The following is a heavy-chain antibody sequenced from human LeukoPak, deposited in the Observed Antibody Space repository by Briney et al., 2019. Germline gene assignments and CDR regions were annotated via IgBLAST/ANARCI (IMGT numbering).Heavy chain of an antibody. CDR2: ISGSGGST. J-gene: IGHJ6*03. V-gene: IGHV3-23*01. Sequence: GSLRLSCAVSGFAFGSEAMSWVRQAPGKGLEWVSAISGSGGSTYYTDSVKGRFTISRDNSKHTAYLQMSSLTTDDTGVYYCAKDQVPMDVWGKGTTVTVSS. CDR3: AKDQVPMDV. CDR1: GFAFGSEA.